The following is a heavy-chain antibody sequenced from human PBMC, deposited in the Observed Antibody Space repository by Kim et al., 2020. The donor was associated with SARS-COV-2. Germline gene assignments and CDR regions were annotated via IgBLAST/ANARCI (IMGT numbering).Heavy chain of an antibody. CDR3: VRDQIEARRNAFRF. D-gene: IGHD1-1*01. CDR2: VHAQNIGR. Sequence: ASVKVSCKASGYAFNFHYIHWVRQAPGQGLEWMGRVHAQNIGRTYAQTFQGRITVTSYPSVNTVYMNLRDLTSDDPAKTFCVRDQIEARRNAFRFWGPGT. J-gene: IGHJ3*01. CDR1: GYAFNFHY. V-gene: IGHV1-2*02.